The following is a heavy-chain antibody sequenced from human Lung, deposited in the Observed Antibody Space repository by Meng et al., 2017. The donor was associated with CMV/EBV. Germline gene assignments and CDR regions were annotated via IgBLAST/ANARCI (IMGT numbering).Heavy chain of an antibody. CDR2: IYSGGDT. J-gene: IGHJ3*02. CDR1: GFTVTSNS. D-gene: IGHD3-9*01. V-gene: IGHV3-53*01. Sequence: GGSLRLXCAASGFTVTSNSMTWVRQAPGKGLECVSVIYSGGDTKYANSVKGRFTISSDNSKNTLFLQMNYLKPGDTAVYYCARNSLDYDAFDIWGPGTMV. CDR3: ARNSLDYDAFDI.